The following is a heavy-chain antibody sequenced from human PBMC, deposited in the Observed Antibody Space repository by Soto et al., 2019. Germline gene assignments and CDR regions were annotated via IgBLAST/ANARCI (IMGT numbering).Heavy chain of an antibody. J-gene: IGHJ6*02. D-gene: IGHD1-1*01. CDR1: GFTFRSYG. V-gene: IGHV3-30*18. CDR2: MSLDGSNK. CDR3: AKEFGWELQLSHPYYNSGMDV. Sequence: QVQLVESGGGVVQPGRSLRLSCAASGFTFRSYGMHWVRQAPGKGLEWVALMSLDGSNKYYADSVRGRFTISSDNSKSTLYLQMDILRPEDTAVYYCAKEFGWELQLSHPYYNSGMDVWGQGTTVTVSS.